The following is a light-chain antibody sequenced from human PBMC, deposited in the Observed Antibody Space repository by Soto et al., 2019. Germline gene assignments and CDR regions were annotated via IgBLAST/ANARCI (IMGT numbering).Light chain of an antibody. CDR1: QSVSSSS. J-gene: IGKJ2*01. CDR3: HRYGNSLYT. CDR2: GAS. V-gene: IGKV3-20*01. Sequence: EIVLTQSPDTLSLSPGERATLSCRASQSVSSSSVAWYQQKPGQAPRLLIYGASSRATGIPDRFSGSGSGTDFTLIISSLEPEDFAVSYCHRYGNSLYTFGQGTKLEIK.